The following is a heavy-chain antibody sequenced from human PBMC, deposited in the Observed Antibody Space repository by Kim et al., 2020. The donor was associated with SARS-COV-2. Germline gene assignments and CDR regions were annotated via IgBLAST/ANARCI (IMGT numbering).Heavy chain of an antibody. CDR3: AREWGLRISVRMVV. Sequence: SETLSLTCAVYGGSFSVYYWSWIRQPPGKGLEWIGEINHSGSTNYNPSLKSRVTISVDTSKNQFSLKLSSLTAADTAVYYCAREWGLRISVRMVVWGQGTTVTVSS. J-gene: IGHJ6*02. CDR1: GGSFSVYY. D-gene: IGHD2-21*02. CDR2: INHSGST. V-gene: IGHV4-34*01.